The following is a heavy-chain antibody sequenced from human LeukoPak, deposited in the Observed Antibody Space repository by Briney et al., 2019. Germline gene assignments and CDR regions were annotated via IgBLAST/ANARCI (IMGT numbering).Heavy chain of an antibody. V-gene: IGHV3-74*01. CDR2: INIDGSGT. CDR1: GFTFSRYW. CDR3: AKVRPGYYYMDV. D-gene: IGHD4-17*01. J-gene: IGHJ6*03. Sequence: GGSLRLSCAASGFTFSRYWMNWVRQAPGKGLAWVSRINIDGSGTSYADSVKGRFTISRDNAKNTLYLQMNSLRVEDTAVYYCAKVRPGYYYMDVWGKGTTVTVSS.